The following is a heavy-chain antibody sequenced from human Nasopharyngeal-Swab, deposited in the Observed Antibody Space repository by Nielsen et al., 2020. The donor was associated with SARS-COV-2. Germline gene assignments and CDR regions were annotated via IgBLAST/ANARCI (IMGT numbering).Heavy chain of an antibody. CDR1: GGSFSGYY. CDR2: INHSGST. J-gene: IGHJ4*02. CDR3: ARFRRSWFGGGYFDY. D-gene: IGHD3-10*01. V-gene: IGHV4-34*01. Sequence: GSLRLSCAVYGGSFSGYYWSWIRQPPGKGLEWIGEINHSGSTNYNPSLKSRVTISVDTSKNQLSLKLSSVTAADTAVYYCARFRRSWFGGGYFDYWGQGTLVTVSS.